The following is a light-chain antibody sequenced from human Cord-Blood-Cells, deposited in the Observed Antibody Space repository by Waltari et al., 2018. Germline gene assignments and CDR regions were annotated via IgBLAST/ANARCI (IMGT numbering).Light chain of an antibody. CDR3: CSYAGSYV. CDR2: DVS. Sequence: QSALTQPRSVSGSPGRSVTISCTGTSSDVGGYNYVSWYQQHPGKAPNLMIYDVSKRPSGVPDRFAGSKAGNTASLTISGLQAEDEADYYCCSYAGSYVFGGGTK. V-gene: IGLV2-11*01. CDR1: SSDVGGYNY. J-gene: IGLJ2*01.